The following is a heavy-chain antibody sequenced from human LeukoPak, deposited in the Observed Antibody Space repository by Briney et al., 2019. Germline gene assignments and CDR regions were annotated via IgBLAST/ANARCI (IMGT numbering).Heavy chain of an antibody. J-gene: IGHJ4*02. CDR3: AGGYCSGGSCYSNLDY. Sequence: PSETLSLTCTVSGGSISSSSYYWGWIRQPPGKGLEWIGSIYYSGSTNYNPSLKSRVTISVDTSKNQFSLKLSSVTAANTAVYYCAGGYCSGGSCYSNLDYWGQGTLVTVSP. D-gene: IGHD2-15*01. CDR1: GGSISSSSYY. V-gene: IGHV4-39*07. CDR2: IYYSGST.